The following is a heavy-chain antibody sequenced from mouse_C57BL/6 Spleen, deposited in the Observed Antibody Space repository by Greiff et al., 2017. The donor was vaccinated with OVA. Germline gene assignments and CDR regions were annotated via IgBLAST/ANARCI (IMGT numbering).Heavy chain of an antibody. Sequence: QVQLQQPGAELVKPGASVKLSCKASGYTFTSYWMQWVKQRPGQGLEWIGEIDPSDSYTNYNQKFKGKATLTVDTSSSTAYMQLSSLTSEDSAVYYWARWTYDPLYAMDYWGQGTSVTVSS. CDR3: ARWTYDPLYAMDY. D-gene: IGHD2-10*02. V-gene: IGHV1-50*01. J-gene: IGHJ4*01. CDR2: IDPSDSYT. CDR1: GYTFTSYW.